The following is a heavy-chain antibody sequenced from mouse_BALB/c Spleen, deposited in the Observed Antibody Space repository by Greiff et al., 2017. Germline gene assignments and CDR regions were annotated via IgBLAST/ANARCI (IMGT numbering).Heavy chain of an antibody. CDR1: GFSLTSYG. CDR3: ARRNRYDGDGWFDY. Sequence: QVQLQQSGPGLVQPSQSLSITCTVSGFSLTSYGVHWVRQSPGKGLEWLGVLWSGGSTDYNAAFISRLSISKDNSKSQVFFKMNSLQADDTAIYYFARRNRYDGDGWFDYWGEGTLVTVSA. V-gene: IGHV2-4-1*01. J-gene: IGHJ3*01. D-gene: IGHD2-12*01. CDR2: LWSGGST.